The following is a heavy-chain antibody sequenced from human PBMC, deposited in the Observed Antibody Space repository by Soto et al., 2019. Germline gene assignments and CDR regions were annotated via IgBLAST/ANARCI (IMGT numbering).Heavy chain of an antibody. CDR3: AKDGAPRYCSRSSCHPAGAY. D-gene: IGHD2-15*01. CDR2: ISYDGSHK. V-gene: IGHV3-30*18. CDR1: GFTFSNYG. Sequence: GGSLRLSCAGSGFTFSNYGLHWVRQAPGKGLEWVAVISYDGSHKYYADSVRGRFTISRDNSNNMLYLQIDSLRAEDTAVYYCAKDGAPRYCSRSSCHPAGAYWGQGTLVTVSS. J-gene: IGHJ4*02.